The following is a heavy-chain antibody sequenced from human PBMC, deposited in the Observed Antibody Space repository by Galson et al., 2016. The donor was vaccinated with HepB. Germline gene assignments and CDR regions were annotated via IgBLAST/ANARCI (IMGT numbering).Heavy chain of an antibody. V-gene: IGHV3-33*01. CDR2: IWFDGSEK. D-gene: IGHD2-15*01. CDR3: AATVHCCGGNCHCYFDY. J-gene: IGHJ4*02. CDR1: GFTFSAHA. Sequence: SLRLSCAASGFTFSAHAMHWVRQAPGKGLEWVAVIWFDGSEKYYSDSVKCRFTISRDNSKNTLALQMTSLRAEDTAVYYCAATVHCCGGNCHCYFDYWGQGTLVTVPS.